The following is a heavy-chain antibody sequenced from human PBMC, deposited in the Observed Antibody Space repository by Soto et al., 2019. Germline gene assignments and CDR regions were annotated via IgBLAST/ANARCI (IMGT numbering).Heavy chain of an antibody. D-gene: IGHD3-9*01. CDR2: MNPNSGNT. V-gene: IGHV1-8*01. J-gene: IGHJ6*02. CDR3: ARVVRYLYGMDV. CDR1: GYTFTSYD. Sequence: QVQLVQSGAEVKKPGASVKVSCKASGYTFTSYDINWVRQATGQGLEWMGWMNPNSGNTGYAQKFQGRVTMTRNTSISTAYMERSSLRSEDTAVYYCARVVRYLYGMDVWGQGTTVTVSS.